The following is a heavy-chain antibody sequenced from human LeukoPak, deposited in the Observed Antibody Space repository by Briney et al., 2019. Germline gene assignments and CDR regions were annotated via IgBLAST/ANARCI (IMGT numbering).Heavy chain of an antibody. V-gene: IGHV4-34*01. J-gene: IGHJ4*02. D-gene: IGHD1-14*01. CDR2: VNHSGST. Sequence: SETLSLTCAVYGGSFSGYYWSWIRQPPGKGLEWIGEVNHSGSTNYNPSLKSRVTISVDTSKNQFSLKLSSVTAADTAVYCCASIRRGYWGQGTLVTVSS. CDR1: GGSFSGYY. CDR3: ASIRRGY.